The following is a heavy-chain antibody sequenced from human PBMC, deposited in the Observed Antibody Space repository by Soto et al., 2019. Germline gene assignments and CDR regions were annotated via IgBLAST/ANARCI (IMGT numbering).Heavy chain of an antibody. D-gene: IGHD6-13*01. V-gene: IGHV4-59*01. CDR2: IYYSGST. CDR3: ARDGIAAAGPNEDNWFDP. CDR1: GGSISSYY. J-gene: IGHJ5*02. Sequence: ETLCLTCSVSGGSISSYYWSWIRQPPGKGLEWIGYIYYSGSTNYNPSLKSRVTISVDTSKNQFSLKLSSVTAADTAVYYCARDGIAAAGPNEDNWFDPWGQGTLVTVPS.